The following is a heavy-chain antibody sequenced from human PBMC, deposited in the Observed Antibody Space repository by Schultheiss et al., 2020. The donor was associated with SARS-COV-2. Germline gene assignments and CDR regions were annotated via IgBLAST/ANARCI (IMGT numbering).Heavy chain of an antibody. D-gene: IGHD6-19*01. CDR1: GYKFSDFY. CDR3: ARRPLTSAWPFQH. CDR2: IDPDNGGT. Sequence: ASVKVSCKASGYKFSDFYINWVRQAPGQGLEWVGWIDPDNGGTKSPQKFQGRVTLTSDRSSTTAYLELSGLRSDDTAVYYCARRPLTSAWPFQHWGQGTLVTVSS. V-gene: IGHV1-2*02. J-gene: IGHJ1*01.